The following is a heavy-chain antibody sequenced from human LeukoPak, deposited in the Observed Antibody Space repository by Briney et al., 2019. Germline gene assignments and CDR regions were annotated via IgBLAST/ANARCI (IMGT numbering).Heavy chain of an antibody. V-gene: IGHV3-23*01. Sequence: SGGSLRLSCAASGFPFSSYAMSWVRQAPGKGLEWVSTISGSGGSAYYADSVKGRFTISRDNSKSTLYLQMNSLRAEDTAIYYCAKTVIAVAGPYYFDYWGQGTLVTVSS. D-gene: IGHD6-19*01. CDR1: GFPFSSYA. CDR2: ISGSGGSA. J-gene: IGHJ4*02. CDR3: AKTVIAVAGPYYFDY.